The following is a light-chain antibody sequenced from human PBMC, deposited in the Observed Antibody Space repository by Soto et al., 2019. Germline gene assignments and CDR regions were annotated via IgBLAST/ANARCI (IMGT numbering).Light chain of an antibody. V-gene: IGKV1-5*03. CDR1: QSISSW. CDR3: QQYNSYLT. J-gene: IGKJ1*01. CDR2: KAS. Sequence: DIQMTQSPSTLSASVGDRVTITCRASQSISSWLAWYQQKPGKAPKLLIYKASSLESGVPSRFSGSGSGTEFTLTISSLQPDYFATYYCQQYNSYLTFGQGTKVEIK.